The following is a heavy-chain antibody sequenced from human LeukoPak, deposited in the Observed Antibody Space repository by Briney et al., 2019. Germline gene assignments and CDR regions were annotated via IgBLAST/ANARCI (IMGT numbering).Heavy chain of an antibody. D-gene: IGHD2-2*01. CDR3: ARVGGYCSSTSCYALYYYGMDV. Sequence: GASVKVSCTASGYTFTSYDINWVRQAPGQGLEWMGWMNPNSGNTGYAQKFQGSVTMTRNTSISTAYMELSSLRSEDTAVYYCARVGGYCSSTSCYALYYYGMDVWGQGTTVTVSS. CDR1: GYTFTSYD. CDR2: MNPNSGNT. V-gene: IGHV1-8*01. J-gene: IGHJ6*02.